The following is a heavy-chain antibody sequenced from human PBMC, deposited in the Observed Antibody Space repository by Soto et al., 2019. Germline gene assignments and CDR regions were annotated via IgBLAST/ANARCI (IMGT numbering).Heavy chain of an antibody. V-gene: IGHV3-33*01. Sequence: GWSLRLSCAASGFTFSSYGMHWVRQAPGKGLEWVAVIWYDGSNKYYADSVKGRFTISRDNSKNTLYLQMNSLRAEDTAVYYCARGRYYYDSSGYYFDAFDIWGQGTMVTGSS. CDR1: GFTFSSYG. J-gene: IGHJ3*02. CDR2: IWYDGSNK. D-gene: IGHD3-22*01. CDR3: ARGRYYYDSSGYYFDAFDI.